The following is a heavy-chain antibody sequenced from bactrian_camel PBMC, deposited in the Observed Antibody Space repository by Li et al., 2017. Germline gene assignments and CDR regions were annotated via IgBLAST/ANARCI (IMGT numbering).Heavy chain of an antibody. Sequence: VQLVESGGGSVQTGGSLRLSCAASGYTGNLNCVAWFRQGPGKEREGVARVYMRSGSTDYADSVKGRFTVSEDMANNIVYLQMNSLEPDDTGVYVCAIGRGYYCGTLREDPFLDWGQGTQVTVS. CDR2: VYMRSGST. CDR3: AIGRGYYCGTLREDPFLD. CDR1: GYTGNLNC. D-gene: IGHD1*01. J-gene: IGHJ4*01. V-gene: IGHV3S61*01.